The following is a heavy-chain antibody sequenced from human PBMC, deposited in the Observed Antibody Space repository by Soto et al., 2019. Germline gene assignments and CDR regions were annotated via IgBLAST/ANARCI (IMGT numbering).Heavy chain of an antibody. CDR2: IYYSGST. CDR1: GGSISSSSYY. J-gene: IGHJ4*02. D-gene: IGHD3-9*01. V-gene: IGHV4-39*01. CDR3: ATSYYDILSGYRKFDY. Sequence: SETLSLTCTVSGGSISSSSYYWGWIRQPPGKGLEWIGSIYYSGSTYYNPSLKSRVTISVDTSKNQFSLKLSSVTAADTAVYYCATSYYDILSGYRKFDYWGQGTLVTVSS.